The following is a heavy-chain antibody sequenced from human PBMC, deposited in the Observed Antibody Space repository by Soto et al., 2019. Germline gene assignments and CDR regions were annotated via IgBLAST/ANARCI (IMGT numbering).Heavy chain of an antibody. D-gene: IGHD6-13*01. Sequence: EVQLLESGGGLVQPGGSLRLSCAASGVTFSSYAMSWVRQAPGKGLEWVSAISGSGGSTYYADSVKGRFTISRDNSKNTLYLQMNSLRAEDTAVYYCAKDPNSSSWPPDAFDIWGQGTMVTVSS. V-gene: IGHV3-23*01. CDR2: ISGSGGST. CDR3: AKDPNSSSWPPDAFDI. J-gene: IGHJ3*02. CDR1: GVTFSSYA.